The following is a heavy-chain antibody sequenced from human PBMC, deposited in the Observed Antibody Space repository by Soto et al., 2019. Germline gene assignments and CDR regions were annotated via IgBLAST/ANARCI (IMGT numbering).Heavy chain of an antibody. V-gene: IGHV4-30-4*01. J-gene: IGHJ4*02. D-gene: IGHD3-22*01. CDR3: VRGGNPYHYATSGPGTFDK. CDR1: GDSVSGGDSY. Sequence: QVQLQESGPGLVKPSQTLSLTCTVSGDSVSGGDSYWSWIRQPPGQALERIGYTSVSGYTSYTPSLKSAVTISVDMAKSQFALRLTSVTAADTAIYYCVRGGNPYHYATSGPGTFDKWGQGTLVSVSS. CDR2: TSVSGYT.